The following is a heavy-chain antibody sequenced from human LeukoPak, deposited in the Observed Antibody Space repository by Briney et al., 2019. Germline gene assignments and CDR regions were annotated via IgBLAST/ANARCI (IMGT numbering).Heavy chain of an antibody. J-gene: IGHJ4*02. CDR2: FYYSGST. V-gene: IGHV4-61*05. CDR3: ARGSSSWPYYFDY. D-gene: IGHD6-13*01. Sequence: PSETLSLTCTVSGGSISSSSHYWGWIRQPPGKGLEWIGYFYYSGSTNYNPSLKSRVTISGDTSKNQFSLKLSSVTAADTAMYYCARGSSSWPYYFDYWGQGTLVTVSS. CDR1: GGSISSSSHY.